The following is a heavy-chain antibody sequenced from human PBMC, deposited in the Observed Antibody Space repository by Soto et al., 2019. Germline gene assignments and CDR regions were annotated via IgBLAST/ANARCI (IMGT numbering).Heavy chain of an antibody. CDR1: GCSFGSYA. J-gene: IGHJ4*02. CDR2: IRGSDGKT. V-gene: IGHV3-23*01. D-gene: IGHD3-3*01. Sequence: GGSLRLSCAASGCSFGSYALSWVRQAPGKGLEWVSTIRGSDGKTFYADSVKGRFSIYRDTSQSTLYLQMNSLRADDAAIYCCARWSYLDYWGQGTRVTVSS. CDR3: ARWSYLDY.